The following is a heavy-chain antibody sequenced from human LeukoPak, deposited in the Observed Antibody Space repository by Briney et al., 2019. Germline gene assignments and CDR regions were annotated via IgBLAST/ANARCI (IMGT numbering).Heavy chain of an antibody. Sequence: QPGGSLRLSCAASGFTFDDYGMHWVRQAPGKGLEWVSLISRDGGSPYYVDSVKGRFTISRDNTKNSLYLQMNSLRTEDTALYYCAKDLAYSRRPRYSYYYMDVWGKGTTVTVSS. D-gene: IGHD2-15*01. V-gene: IGHV3-43*02. J-gene: IGHJ6*03. CDR3: AKDLAYSRRPRYSYYYMDV. CDR1: GFTFDDYG. CDR2: ISRDGGSP.